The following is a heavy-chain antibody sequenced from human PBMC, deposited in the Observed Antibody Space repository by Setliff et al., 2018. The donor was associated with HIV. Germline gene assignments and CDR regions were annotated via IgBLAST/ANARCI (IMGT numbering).Heavy chain of an antibody. Sequence: TLSLTCSVSGDSISSGNYYWGWTRQPAGKGLEWIGHIYTDGAIKYNPSLKSRVTISLDTSKNQFSLNLNSVTAADTAMYYYERGGQSSGYGIEYWGQGTLVTVSS. V-gene: IGHV4-61*09. CDR1: GDSISSGNYY. CDR3: ERGGQSSGYGIEY. J-gene: IGHJ4*02. CDR2: IYTDGAI. D-gene: IGHD5-12*01.